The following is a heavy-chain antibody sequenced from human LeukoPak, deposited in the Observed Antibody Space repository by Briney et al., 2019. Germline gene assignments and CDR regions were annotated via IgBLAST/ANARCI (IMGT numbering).Heavy chain of an antibody. CDR1: GGSISSYY. D-gene: IGHD3-22*01. Sequence: SETPSLTCTVSGGSISSYYWSWIRQPPGKGLEWIGYIYYSGSTNYNPSLKSRVTISVDTSKNQFSLKLSSVTAADTAVYYCARGDYYDSSGYWLFDYWGQGTLVTVSS. J-gene: IGHJ4*02. CDR2: IYYSGST. V-gene: IGHV4-59*01. CDR3: ARGDYYDSSGYWLFDY.